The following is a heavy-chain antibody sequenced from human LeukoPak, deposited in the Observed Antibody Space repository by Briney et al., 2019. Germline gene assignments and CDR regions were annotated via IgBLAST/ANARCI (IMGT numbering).Heavy chain of an antibody. CDR1: GYTFTSYG. Sequence: GASVKVSCKASGYTFTSYGISWVRQAPGQGLEWMGWISAYNGNTNYAQKLQGRVTMTTDTSTSTAYMELRSLRSDDTAVYYCARDQWSYYDSSGYYPFYYYYGMDVWGQGTTVTVSS. J-gene: IGHJ6*02. CDR3: ARDQWSYYDSSGYYPFYYYYGMDV. CDR2: ISAYNGNT. V-gene: IGHV1-18*01. D-gene: IGHD3-22*01.